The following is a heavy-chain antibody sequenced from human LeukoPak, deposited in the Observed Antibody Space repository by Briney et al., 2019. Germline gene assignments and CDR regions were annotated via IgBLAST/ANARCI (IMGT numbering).Heavy chain of an antibody. J-gene: IGHJ5*02. D-gene: IGHD6-13*01. CDR3: ARDVFAAYSTHHKFDP. CDR1: GYTFIDYY. Sequence: ASVKVSCKASGYTFIDYYMHWVRQAPGQGLEWVGWMNPNSGGTNYAQKYQGRVTMTRDTSISTAYMELSRLESADTAIYYCARDVFAAYSTHHKFDPWGQGTLVTVSS. CDR2: MNPNSGGT. V-gene: IGHV1-2*02.